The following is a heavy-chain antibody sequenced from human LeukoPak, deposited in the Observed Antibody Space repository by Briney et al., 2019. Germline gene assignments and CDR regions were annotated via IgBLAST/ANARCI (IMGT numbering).Heavy chain of an antibody. D-gene: IGHD2-2*02. CDR3: ARGPAAINAIYYYYMDV. CDR2: IYYSGST. CDR1: GGSISSYC. J-gene: IGHJ6*03. Sequence: SETLSLTCTVSGGSISSYCWSWIRQPPGKGLEWIGYIYYSGSTNYNPSLKSRVTISVDTSKDQFSLKLSSVTAADTAVYYCARGPAAINAIYYYYMDVWGKGTTVTVSS. V-gene: IGHV4-59*01.